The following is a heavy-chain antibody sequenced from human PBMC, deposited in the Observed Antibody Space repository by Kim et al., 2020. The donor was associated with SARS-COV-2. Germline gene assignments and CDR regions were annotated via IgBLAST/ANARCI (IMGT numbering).Heavy chain of an antibody. CDR3: ASHLRGDDFWSGLGVYYYYGMDV. CDR2: IYSGGST. V-gene: IGHV3-53*01. CDR1: GFTVSSNY. Sequence: GGSLRLSCAASGFTVSSNYMSWVRQAPGKGLEWVSVIYSGGSTYYADSVKGRFTISRYNSKNTLYLQMNSLRAEDTAVYYCASHLRGDDFWSGLGVYYYYGMDVWGQGTTVTVSS. J-gene: IGHJ6*02. D-gene: IGHD3-3*01.